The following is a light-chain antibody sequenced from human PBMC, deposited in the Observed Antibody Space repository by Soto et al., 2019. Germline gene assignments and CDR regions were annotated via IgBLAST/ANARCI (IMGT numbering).Light chain of an antibody. CDR1: QSVSNN. Sequence: EIVMTQSPAILSVSPGDRATLSCRAGQSVSNNLAWYQQKPGQTPRLVIYGASRRATGIPDRFSGSGSGTDFTLTTSRLEPEDFAVYYCQQYGISPSWTFGQGTKVDIK. CDR3: QQYGISPSWT. J-gene: IGKJ1*01. V-gene: IGKV3-20*01. CDR2: GAS.